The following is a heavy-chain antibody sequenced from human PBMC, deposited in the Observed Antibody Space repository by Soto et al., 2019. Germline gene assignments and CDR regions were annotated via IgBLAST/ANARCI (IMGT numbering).Heavy chain of an antibody. D-gene: IGHD3-10*01. J-gene: IGHJ6*02. CDR2: IIPIFGTA. Sequence: ASVKVSCKASGGTFSSYAISWVRQAPGQGLEWMGGIIPIFGTANYAQKFQGRVTITADESTSTAYMELSSLRSEDTAVYYCAKITMVRGVKLYYYYGMDVWGQGTTVTVSS. CDR1: GGTFSSYA. CDR3: AKITMVRGVKLYYYYGMDV. V-gene: IGHV1-69*13.